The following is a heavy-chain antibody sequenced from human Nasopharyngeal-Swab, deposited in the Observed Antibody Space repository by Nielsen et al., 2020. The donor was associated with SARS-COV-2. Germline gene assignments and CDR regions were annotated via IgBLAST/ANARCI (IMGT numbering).Heavy chain of an antibody. Sequence: ASVKVSCKASGYTFTSYAMHWVRQAPGQGLEWMGWISAYNGNTNYAQKLQGRVTMTTDTSTSTAYMELRSLRSDDTAVYYCARSLGNSGYYYMDVWGKGTTVTVSS. CDR1: GYTFTSYA. CDR2: ISAYNGNT. CDR3: ARSLGNSGYYYMDV. D-gene: IGHD1-26*01. V-gene: IGHV1-18*01. J-gene: IGHJ6*03.